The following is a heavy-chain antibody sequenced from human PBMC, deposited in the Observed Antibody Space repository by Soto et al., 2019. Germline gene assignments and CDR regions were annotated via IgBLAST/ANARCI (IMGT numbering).Heavy chain of an antibody. V-gene: IGHV4-39*01. D-gene: IGHD6-13*01. J-gene: IGHJ4*02. CDR2: IYYSGST. CDR1: GGSISSSSYY. Sequence: QLQLQESGPGLVKPSETLSLTCTVSGGSISSSSYYWGWIRQPPGKGLEWIGSIYYSGSTYYNPSLKSRVTISVDTSKNLFSLKLSSVTAADTAVYYCAIAASSWNFDYWGQGTLVTVSS. CDR3: AIAASSWNFDY.